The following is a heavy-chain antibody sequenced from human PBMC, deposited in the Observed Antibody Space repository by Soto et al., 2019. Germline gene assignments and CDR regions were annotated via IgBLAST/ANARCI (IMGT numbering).Heavy chain of an antibody. J-gene: IGHJ5*02. D-gene: IGHD6-19*01. V-gene: IGHV4-31*03. CDR2: FYSSGSI. Sequence: ALEMLRVSCLFCGYSMTAGGDYGSWIRHHPGKGLEWIGSFYSSGSIIYNPSLRSRVSISGDTSSNQFSMSLTSVTAADTARYYCARMYSSGSGWFHPWGQGTLVTVSS. CDR1: GYSMTAGGDY. CDR3: ARMYSSGSGWFHP.